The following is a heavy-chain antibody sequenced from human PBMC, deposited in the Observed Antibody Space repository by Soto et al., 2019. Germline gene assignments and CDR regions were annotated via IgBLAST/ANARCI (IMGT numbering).Heavy chain of an antibody. CDR1: GFTFSDYY. D-gene: IGHD2-2*01. V-gene: IGHV3-11*04. CDR2: ISSSGSTI. CDR3: ARNQLVPAAMPPYSYYYYGMDV. Sequence: GGSLRLSCAASGFTFSDYYMSWIRQAPGKGLEWVSYISSSGSTIYYADSVKGRFTISRDNAKNSLYLQMNSLRAEDTAVYYCARNQLVPAAMPPYSYYYYGMDVWGQGTTVTVSS. J-gene: IGHJ6*02.